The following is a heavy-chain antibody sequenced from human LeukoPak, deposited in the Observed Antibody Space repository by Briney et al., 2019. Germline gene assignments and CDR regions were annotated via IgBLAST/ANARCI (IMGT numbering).Heavy chain of an antibody. V-gene: IGHV4-34*01. CDR2: INHSGST. CDR3: ARYRDYRYYYYYMDV. CDR1: GGSFSGYY. J-gene: IGHJ6*03. D-gene: IGHD4-17*01. Sequence: SEALSLTCAVYGGSFSGYYWSWIRQPPGKGLEWIGEINHSGSTNYNPSLKSRVTISVDTSKNQFSLKLSSVTAADTAVYYCARYRDYRYYYYYMDVWGKGTTVTVSS.